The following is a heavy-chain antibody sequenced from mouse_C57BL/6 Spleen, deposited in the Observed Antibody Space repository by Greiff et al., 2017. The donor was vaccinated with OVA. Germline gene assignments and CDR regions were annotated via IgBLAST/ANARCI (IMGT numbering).Heavy chain of an antibody. CDR2: INPNNGGT. D-gene: IGHD1-1*01. V-gene: IGHV1-26*01. CDR3: ARSYYGSSYGFAY. Sequence: VQLQQSGPELVKPGASVKISRQASGYTFTDYYMNWVKQSHGKSLEWIGDINPNNGGTSYNQKFKGKATLTVDKSSSTAYMALSSLTSEDSAVYYCARSYYGSSYGFAYWGQGTLVTVSA. J-gene: IGHJ3*01. CDR1: GYTFTDYY.